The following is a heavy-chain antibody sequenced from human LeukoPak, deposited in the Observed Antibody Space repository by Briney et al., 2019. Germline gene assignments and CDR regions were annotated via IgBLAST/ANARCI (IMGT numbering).Heavy chain of an antibody. J-gene: IGHJ3*02. CDR2: IYHTGST. CDR3: ARPKRSSSGYAFDI. Sequence: PSETLSLTCTVSSYSITSGYYWGWIRQPPGKGLEWIGSIYHTGSTYYNPSLKSRVTISVDTSKNQFSLKLSSVTAADTAVYYCARPKRSSSGYAFDIWGQGTMVTVSS. D-gene: IGHD3-22*01. V-gene: IGHV4-38-2*02. CDR1: SYSITSGYY.